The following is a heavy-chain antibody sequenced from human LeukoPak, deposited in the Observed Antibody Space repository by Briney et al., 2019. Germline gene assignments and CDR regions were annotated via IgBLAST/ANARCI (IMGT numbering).Heavy chain of an antibody. J-gene: IGHJ4*02. D-gene: IGHD1-7*01. CDR3: ARDSLTGTTGNFDY. CDR1: GFTFSSYG. CDR2: IWYDGSNK. V-gene: IGHV3-33*01. Sequence: GRSLRLSCAASGFTFSSYGMHWVRQAPGKGLEWVAVIWYDGSNKYYADSVEGRFTISRDNSKNTLYLQMNSLRAEDTAVYYCARDSLTGTTGNFDYWGQETLVTVSS.